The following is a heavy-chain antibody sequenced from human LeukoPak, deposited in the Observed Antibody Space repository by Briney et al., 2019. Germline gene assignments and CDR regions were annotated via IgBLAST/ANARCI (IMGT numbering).Heavy chain of an antibody. CDR3: AIRKSGNAIDY. CDR2: ISSSSSTI. CDR1: GFTFSSYS. Sequence: GGSLRLSCAASGFTFSSYSMNWVRQAPGKGLEWVSYISSSSSTIYYADSVKGRFTISRDNAKNSLYLQMNSLRAEDTAVYYCAIRKSGNAIDYWGQGTLVTVSS. J-gene: IGHJ4*02. D-gene: IGHD5-12*01. V-gene: IGHV3-48*01.